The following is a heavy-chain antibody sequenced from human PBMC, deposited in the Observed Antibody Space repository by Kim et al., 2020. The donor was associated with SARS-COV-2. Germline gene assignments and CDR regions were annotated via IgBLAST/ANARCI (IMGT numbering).Heavy chain of an antibody. V-gene: IGHV1-46*01. Sequence: ASVKVSCKASGYTFTSYYMHWVRQAPGQGLEWMGIINPSGGSTNYAQKFQGRVTMTRDTSTSTVYMELSSLRSEDTAVYYCARDSSRGVGDYWGQGTLVTVSS. CDR3: ARDSSRGVGDY. CDR2: INPSGGST. CDR1: GYTFTSYY. J-gene: IGHJ4*02. D-gene: IGHD6-13*01.